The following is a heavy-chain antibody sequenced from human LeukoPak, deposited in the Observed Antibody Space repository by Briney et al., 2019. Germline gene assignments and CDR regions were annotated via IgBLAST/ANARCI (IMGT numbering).Heavy chain of an antibody. CDR3: ARDMELERPWVLGY. CDR1: GYTFTGYY. J-gene: IGHJ4*02. D-gene: IGHD1-1*01. V-gene: IGHV1-2*04. CDR2: INPNSGGT. Sequence: AASVKVSFKASGYTFTGYYMHWVRQAPGQGLEWMGWINPNSGGTNYAQKFQGWVTMTRDTSISTAYMELSRLRSDDTAVYYCARDMELERPWVLGYWGQGTLVTVSS.